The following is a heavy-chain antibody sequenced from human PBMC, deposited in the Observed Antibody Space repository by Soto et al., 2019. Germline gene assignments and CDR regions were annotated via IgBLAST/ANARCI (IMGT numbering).Heavy chain of an antibody. CDR1: GFTFSSYG. D-gene: IGHD1-26*01. CDR2: ISYDGSNK. V-gene: IGHV3-30*18. J-gene: IGHJ3*02. Sequence: GGSLRLSCAASGFTFSSYGMHWVRQAPGKGLEWVAVISYDGSNKYYADSVKGRFTISRDNSKNTLYLQMNSLRAEDTAVYYCAKMSVGATNAEDAFDIWGQGTMVTVS. CDR3: AKMSVGATNAEDAFDI.